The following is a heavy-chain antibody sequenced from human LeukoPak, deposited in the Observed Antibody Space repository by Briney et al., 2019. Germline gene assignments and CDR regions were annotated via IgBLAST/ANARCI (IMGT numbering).Heavy chain of an antibody. V-gene: IGHV3-23*01. CDR2: ISGSGGST. CDR1: GFTFSSYA. Sequence: GGSLRLSCAASGFTFSSYAMSWVRQAPGKGLEWVSAISGSGGSTYYAGSVKGRFTISRDNSKNTLYLQMNSLRAEDTAVYYCAKDRLRWDDYYGSGSYYNAFDYWGQGTLVTVSS. CDR3: AKDRLRWDDYYGSGSYYNAFDY. J-gene: IGHJ4*02. D-gene: IGHD3-10*01.